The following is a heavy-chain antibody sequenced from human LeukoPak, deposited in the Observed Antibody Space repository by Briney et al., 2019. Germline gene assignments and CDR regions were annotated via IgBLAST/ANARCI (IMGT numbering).Heavy chain of an antibody. J-gene: IGHJ6*03. CDR1: GGSFSGYY. V-gene: IGHV4-34*01. CDR2: INHSGST. Sequence: SETLSLTCAVYGGSFSGYYWSWIRQPPGKGLEWIGEINHSGSTNYNPSLKSRVTISGDTSKNQFSLKLSSVTAADTAVYYCARGVEGYCSSTSCYPYYYYYYYMDVWGKGTTVTVSS. D-gene: IGHD2-2*01. CDR3: ARGVEGYCSSTSCYPYYYYYYYMDV.